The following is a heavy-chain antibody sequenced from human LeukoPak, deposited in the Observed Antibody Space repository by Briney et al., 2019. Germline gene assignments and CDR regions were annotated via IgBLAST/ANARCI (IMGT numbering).Heavy chain of an antibody. CDR1: GYTFTSYG. CDR3: AREALDCTHGSCYGTDWFDP. CDR2: ISAYNGNT. D-gene: IGHD2-15*01. Sequence: GASVKVSCKASGYTFTSYGISWVRQAPGQGLEWMGWISAYNGNTNYAQKLQGRVTMTTDTSTSTAYMELRSLRSDDTAVYYCAREALDCTHGSCYGTDWFDPWGQGTLVTVSS. V-gene: IGHV1-18*01. J-gene: IGHJ5*02.